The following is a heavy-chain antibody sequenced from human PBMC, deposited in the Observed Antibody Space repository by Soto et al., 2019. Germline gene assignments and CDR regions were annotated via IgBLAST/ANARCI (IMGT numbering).Heavy chain of an antibody. D-gene: IGHD2-2*01. CDR1: GGSFSGYY. J-gene: IGHJ5*02. CDR3: ARAPYQLLYWFDP. Sequence: LSLTCAVYGGSFSGYYWSWIRQPPGKGLEWIGEINHSGSTNYNPSLKSRVTISVDTSKNQFSLKLSSVTAADTAVYYCARAPYQLLYWFDPWGQGTLVTVSS. V-gene: IGHV4-34*01. CDR2: INHSGST.